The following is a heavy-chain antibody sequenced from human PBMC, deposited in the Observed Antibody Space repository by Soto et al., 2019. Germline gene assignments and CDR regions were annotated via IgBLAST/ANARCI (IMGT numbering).Heavy chain of an antibody. D-gene: IGHD6-19*01. CDR2: IYHSENT. CDR3: ARDSSIAVAGTSTFDI. CDR1: GGSISSSSNH. J-gene: IGHJ3*02. Sequence: SETLSLTCTVSGGSISSSSNHWGWIRQPPGKGLEWIGKIYHSENTYYNPSLKSRVTISVDTSKNQFSLRLSSVTAADTAVYYCARDSSIAVAGTSTFDIWGQGTMVTVSS. V-gene: IGHV4-39*07.